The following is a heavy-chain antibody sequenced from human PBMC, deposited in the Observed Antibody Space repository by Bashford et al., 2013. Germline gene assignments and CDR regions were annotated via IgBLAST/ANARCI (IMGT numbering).Heavy chain of an antibody. J-gene: IGHJ5*02. Sequence: VRQAPGKGLEWVAVISYDGSNKYYADSVKGRFTISRDNSKNTLYLQMNSLRAEDTAVYYCARLRRNSHNWFDPWGQGTLVTVSS. CDR3: ARLRRNSHNWFDP. V-gene: IGHV3-30-3*01. CDR2: ISYDGSNK.